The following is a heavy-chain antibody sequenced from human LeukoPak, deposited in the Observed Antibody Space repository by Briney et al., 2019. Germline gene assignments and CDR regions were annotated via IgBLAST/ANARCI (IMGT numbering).Heavy chain of an antibody. J-gene: IGHJ4*02. CDR3: ARGGSYGGYHSY. CDR1: GFTFSSYE. V-gene: IGHV3-48*03. Sequence: GGSLRLSCAASGFTFSSYEMNWVRQAPGKGLEWVSGIIGGGGSTYYADSVKGRFTISGDNAKNSLYLQMNSLRAGDTALYYCARGGSYGGYHSYWGQGTLVTVSS. D-gene: IGHD4-23*01. CDR2: IIGGGGST.